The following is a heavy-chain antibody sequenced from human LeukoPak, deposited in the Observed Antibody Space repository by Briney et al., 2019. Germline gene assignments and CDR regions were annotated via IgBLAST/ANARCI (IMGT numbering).Heavy chain of an antibody. CDR1: GYTFSNYW. D-gene: IGHD5-24*01. V-gene: IGHV5-51*01. CDR3: VRHTDGYNPLDF. Sequence: GESLKISCKGSGYTFSNYWIGWVRQMPGKGLEWIGLIYPGDSRTRYTPSFQGHVTISADKSISSAYLQWSSLQASDTAMYYCVRHTDGYNPLDFWGQGTLVTVSS. J-gene: IGHJ4*02. CDR2: IYPGDSRT.